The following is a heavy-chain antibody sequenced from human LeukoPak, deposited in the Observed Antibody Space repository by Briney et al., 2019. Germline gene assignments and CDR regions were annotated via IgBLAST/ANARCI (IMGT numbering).Heavy chain of an antibody. Sequence: GSSVNVSCKASGGSFSSYAITWVRQAPGQGLEWMGRIIPIFGTPTYAQKFQGRVTITADMGSSTAYLELTSLTSEDTARYFCAKQGAVRQGYYMDVWGSGTTVTVSS. CDR2: IIPIFGTP. CDR1: GGSFSSYA. CDR3: AKQGAVRQGYYMDV. D-gene: IGHD3-16*01. V-gene: IGHV1-69*06. J-gene: IGHJ6*03.